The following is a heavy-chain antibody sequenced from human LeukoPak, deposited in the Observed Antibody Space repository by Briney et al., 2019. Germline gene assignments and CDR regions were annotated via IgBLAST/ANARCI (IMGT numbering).Heavy chain of an antibody. J-gene: IGHJ4*02. CDR2: ISAYNGNT. V-gene: IGHV1-18*01. Sequence: ASVKVSCKASGYTFTSYGISWVRQAPGQGLEWMGWISAYNGNTNYAQKLQGRVTMTTDTSTSTAYMELSRLRSDDTAVYYCASIGYSSSWYGAIDYWGQGTLVTVSS. CDR3: ASIGYSSSWYGAIDY. CDR1: GYTFTSYG. D-gene: IGHD6-13*01.